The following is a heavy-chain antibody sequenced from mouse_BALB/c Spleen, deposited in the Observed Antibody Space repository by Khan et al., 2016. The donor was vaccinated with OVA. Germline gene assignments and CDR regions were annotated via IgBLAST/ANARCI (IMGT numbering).Heavy chain of an antibody. J-gene: IGHJ2*01. CDR3: AREDALYCFDY. CDR1: GYTFTSYW. CDR2: IYPGTDNT. V-gene: IGHV1-76*01. Sequence: QVQLKQSGAELVRPGASVKLSCKTSGYTFTSYWIHWVRQRSGQGLEWIARIYPGTDNTYYNEKLKDKATLTADKSSSTAYMQLSSLKSEDSAVYCCAREDALYCFDYWGQGTTLTVSS.